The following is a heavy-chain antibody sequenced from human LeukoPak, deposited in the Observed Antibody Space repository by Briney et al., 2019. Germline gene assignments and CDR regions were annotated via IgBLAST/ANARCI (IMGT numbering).Heavy chain of an antibody. J-gene: IGHJ4*02. CDR3: ARGGAYCGGDCYFDY. CDR2: INHSGST. V-gene: IGHV4-34*01. CDR1: GGSFSGYY. D-gene: IGHD2-21*02. Sequence: SETLSLTCAVYGGSFSGYYWSWIRQPPGKGLEWIGEINHSGSTNYNPSLKSRVTISVDTSKNQFSLKLSSVTAADTAAYYCARGGAYCGGDCYFDYWGQGTLVTVSS.